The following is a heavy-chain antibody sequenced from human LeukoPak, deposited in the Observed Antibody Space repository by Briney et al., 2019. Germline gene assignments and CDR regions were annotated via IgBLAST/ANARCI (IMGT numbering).Heavy chain of an antibody. CDR1: GFTVSGSA. D-gene: IGHD2-21*01. V-gene: IGHV3-73*01. CDR3: TRQNSVMDYYYYGMDV. CDR2: IRSKANSYAT. Sequence: GGSLRLSCAASGFTVSGSAMRWVRQAAGKGLEWVGRIRSKANSYATAYAASVKGKFTISRDDSKNTAYLQMNSLKTEDTAVYYCTRQNSVMDYYYYGMDVWGQGTTVTVSS. J-gene: IGHJ6*02.